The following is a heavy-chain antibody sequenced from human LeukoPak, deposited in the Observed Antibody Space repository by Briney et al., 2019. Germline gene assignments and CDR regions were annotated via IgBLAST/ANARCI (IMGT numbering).Heavy chain of an antibody. CDR1: GGSISSYY. D-gene: IGHD3-22*01. CDR3: ARDPSGYFNY. J-gene: IGHJ4*02. Sequence: SETLSLTCTVSGGSISSYYWSWIRQPPGKGLEWIGYIYYSGSTNYNPSLKSRVTISVDTSKNQFSLKLGSVTPADTAKYYCARDPSGYFNYWGQGILVTVSS. CDR2: IYYSGST. V-gene: IGHV4-59*01.